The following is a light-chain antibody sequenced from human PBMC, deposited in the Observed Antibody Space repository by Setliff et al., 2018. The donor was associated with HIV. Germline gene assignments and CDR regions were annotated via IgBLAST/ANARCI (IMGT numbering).Light chain of an antibody. Sequence: QSVLTQPASVSGSPGQSITISCTGTSSDIGSSKFVSWYQQHLGKAPKAMIYNVDKRPSGVSNRFSGSKSGNTASLTISGLQIEDEADYFCSSYSINNLYVFASGTKVTVL. V-gene: IGLV2-14*03. J-gene: IGLJ1*01. CDR2: NVD. CDR3: SSYSINNLYV. CDR1: SSDIGSSKF.